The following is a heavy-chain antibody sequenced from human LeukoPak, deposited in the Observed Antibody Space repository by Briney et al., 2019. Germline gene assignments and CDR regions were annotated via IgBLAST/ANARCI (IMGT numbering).Heavy chain of an antibody. CDR1: GGSISSSSYY. V-gene: IGHV4-39*01. D-gene: IGHD3-10*01. CDR2: IYYSGST. CDR3: ARPGERYYYYYYMDV. J-gene: IGHJ6*03. Sequence: SETLSLTCTVSGGSISSSSYYWGWIRQPPGKGLEWIGSIYYSGSTYYNPSLKSRVTISVDTSKNQFSLKLSSVTAADTAVYYCARPGERYYYYYYMDVWGKGTTVTVSS.